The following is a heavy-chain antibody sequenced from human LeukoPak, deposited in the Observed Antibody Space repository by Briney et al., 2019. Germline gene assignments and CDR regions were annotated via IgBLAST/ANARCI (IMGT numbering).Heavy chain of an antibody. CDR2: IYYSGST. D-gene: IGHD6-6*01. V-gene: IGHV4-59*01. J-gene: IGHJ4*02. CDR3: ARGKQLALFDY. Sequence: PSETLSLTCTVSGGSISSYYWSWIRQPPGKGLEWIGYIYYSGSTNYNPSLKSRVTISVDTSKNQFSLKLSSVTAADTAMYYCARGKQLALFDYWGQGTLVTVSS. CDR1: GGSISSYY.